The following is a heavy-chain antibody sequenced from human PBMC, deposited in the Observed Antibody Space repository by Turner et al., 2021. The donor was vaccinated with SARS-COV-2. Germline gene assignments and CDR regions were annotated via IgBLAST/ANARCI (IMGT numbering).Heavy chain of an antibody. V-gene: IGHV4-39*01. CDR2: TYYSGST. CDR3: ARTYYDFWSGYYGTPGYFDY. CDR1: GGSISSSTYY. Sequence: QLQLQESGPGLVKPSETLSLTCTVSGGSISSSTYYWGWIRQPPGKGLAWIGSTYYSGSTYYNPSLKSRVTISVETSKNQFSLKLSSVTAAETAVYYCARTYYDFWSGYYGTPGYFDYWGQGTLVTVSS. D-gene: IGHD3-3*01. J-gene: IGHJ4*02.